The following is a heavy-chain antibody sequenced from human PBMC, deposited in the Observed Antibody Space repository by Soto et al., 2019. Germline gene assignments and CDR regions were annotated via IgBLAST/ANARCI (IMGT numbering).Heavy chain of an antibody. CDR1: GGSISSSSYY. J-gene: IGHJ4*02. D-gene: IGHD5-12*01. Sequence: SETLSLTCTVSGGSISSSSYYWAWIRQPPGKGLERIGSVYDSGSTYYNPSLKSRVTISVDTSKNQLSLKLSSVTAADTAVYYCARQRDFTGYSGYDRYFDYWGQGTLVTV. V-gene: IGHV4-39*01. CDR3: ARQRDFTGYSGYDRYFDY. CDR2: VYDSGST.